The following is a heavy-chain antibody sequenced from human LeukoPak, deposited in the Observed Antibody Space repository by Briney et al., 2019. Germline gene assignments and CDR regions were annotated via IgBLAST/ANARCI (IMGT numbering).Heavy chain of an antibody. CDR3: ASAAPSGSYSFDY. CDR1: GGTFSSYA. Sequence: GASVKVSCKASGGTFSSYAISWVRQAPGQGLEWMGGIIPIFGTANYAQKFQGRVTITTDESTSTAYMELSSLRSEDTAVYYCASAAPSGSYSFDYWGQGTLVTVSS. V-gene: IGHV1-69*05. J-gene: IGHJ4*02. CDR2: IIPIFGTA. D-gene: IGHD3-10*01.